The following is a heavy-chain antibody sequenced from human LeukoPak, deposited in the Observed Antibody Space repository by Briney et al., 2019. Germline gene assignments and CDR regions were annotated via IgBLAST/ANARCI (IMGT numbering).Heavy chain of an antibody. V-gene: IGHV3-66*04. J-gene: IGHJ5*02. Sequence: PGGSLRLSCAVSGFTISGDYMSWVRQAPGKGLEWVSVMYDGGSTYYADSVKGRFTISRDNSKNTLYLQMNSLRVEDTAMYYCARHDWFDPWGQGTRITVSA. CDR3: ARHDWFDP. CDR1: GFTISGDY. CDR2: MYDGGST.